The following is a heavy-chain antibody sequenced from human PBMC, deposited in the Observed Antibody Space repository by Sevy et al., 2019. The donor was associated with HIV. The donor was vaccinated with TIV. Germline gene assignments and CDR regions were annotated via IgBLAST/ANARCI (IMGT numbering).Heavy chain of an antibody. D-gene: IGHD3-3*01. CDR3: ARDTSSGDYDFWSGPPGAPGY. Sequence: GGSLRLSCASSGFTFSSYAMHWVRQGPGKGLEAVAVISYDAKVKFYADSVKGRFTISRDNSKNTLDLQMNSLRDEDTAVYYCARDTSSGDYDFWSGPPGAPGYWGQGTLVTVSS. CDR1: GFTFSSYA. CDR2: ISYDAKVK. J-gene: IGHJ4*02. V-gene: IGHV3-30*04.